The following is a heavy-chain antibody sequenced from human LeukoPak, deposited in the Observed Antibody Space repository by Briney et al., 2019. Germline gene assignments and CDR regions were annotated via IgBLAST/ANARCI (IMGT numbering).Heavy chain of an antibody. J-gene: IGHJ6*02. CDR3: ARFGITMVRGTFLDYYYYGMDV. V-gene: IGHV1-2*02. D-gene: IGHD3-10*01. Sequence: GASVKVSCKASGYTFTGYYMHWVRQAPGQGREWMGWINPNSGGTNYAQKFQGRVTMTRDTSISTAYMELSRLRSDDTAVYYCARFGITMVRGTFLDYYYYGMDVWGQGTTVTVSS. CDR1: GYTFTGYY. CDR2: INPNSGGT.